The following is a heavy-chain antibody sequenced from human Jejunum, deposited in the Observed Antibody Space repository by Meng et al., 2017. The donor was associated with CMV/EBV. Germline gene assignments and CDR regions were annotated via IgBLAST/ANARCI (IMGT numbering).Heavy chain of an antibody. CDR3: ARGAQPIDL. Sequence: QVQGVQSGAEVKKPGASVKVSCKASGFTFTNYDINWVRQASGQGLEWMGWMNPSNGKTGYAQKFQGRVTMTRDASTSTAYMELSSLRSDDTAVYFCARGAQPIDLWGQGTLVTVSS. J-gene: IGHJ5*02. CDR1: GFTFTNYD. V-gene: IGHV1-8*01. CDR2: MNPSNGKT. D-gene: IGHD3-3*01.